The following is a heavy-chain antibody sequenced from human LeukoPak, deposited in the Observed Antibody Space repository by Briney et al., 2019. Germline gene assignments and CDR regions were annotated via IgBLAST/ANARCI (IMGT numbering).Heavy chain of an antibody. D-gene: IGHD6-13*01. Sequence: GGSLRLSCAASGFTFSSYAMSWVRRAPGKGLEWVSAISGSGGSTYYADSVKGRFTISRDNSKNTLYLQMNSLRAEDTAVYYCRSSSWPYYYYYMDVWGKGTTVTVSS. CDR3: RSSSWPYYYYYMDV. J-gene: IGHJ6*03. CDR1: GFTFSSYA. V-gene: IGHV3-23*01. CDR2: ISGSGGST.